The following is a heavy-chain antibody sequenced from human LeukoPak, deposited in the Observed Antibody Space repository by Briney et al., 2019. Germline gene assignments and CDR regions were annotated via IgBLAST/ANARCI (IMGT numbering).Heavy chain of an antibody. V-gene: IGHV4-30-2*01. CDR3: AREYCSSTSCYDPHFDY. D-gene: IGHD2-2*01. CDR2: IYHSGST. Sequence: SETLSLTCAVSGGSLSSGGYSWSWIRQPPGKGLEWIGYIYHSGSTYYNPSLKSRVTISVDRSKNQFSLKLSSVTAADTAVYYCAREYCSSTSCYDPHFDYWGQGTLVTVSS. J-gene: IGHJ4*02. CDR1: GGSLSSGGYS.